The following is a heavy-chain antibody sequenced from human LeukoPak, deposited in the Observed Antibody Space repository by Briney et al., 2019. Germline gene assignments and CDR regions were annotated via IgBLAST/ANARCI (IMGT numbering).Heavy chain of an antibody. CDR1: GFTFSSYA. CDR2: ISGSGGST. V-gene: IGHV3-23*01. D-gene: IGHD3-9*01. Sequence: GGSLRLSCAASGFTFSSYAMSWVRQAPGKGLDRDSAISGSGGSTYYADSVKGRFTISRDNSKNTLYLQMNSLRAEDTAVYYCANGPTYYDILTGYNDFDYWGQGTLVTVSS. J-gene: IGHJ4*02. CDR3: ANGPTYYDILTGYNDFDY.